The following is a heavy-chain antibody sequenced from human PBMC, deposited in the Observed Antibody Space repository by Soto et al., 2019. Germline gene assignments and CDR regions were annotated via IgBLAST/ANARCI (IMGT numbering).Heavy chain of an antibody. CDR3: ARSRTTVVDY. CDR2: MNPNSGNT. D-gene: IGHD4-17*01. CDR1: GYSFTSYD. J-gene: IGHJ4*02. Sequence: XSVKVSCKASGYSFTSYDINWVRQATGQGLEWMGWMNPNSGNTGHPQRFQGRVTMTRNTSISTAYMELSNLYSDDTAVYYCARSRTTVVDYWGQGTQVTVSS. V-gene: IGHV1-8*01.